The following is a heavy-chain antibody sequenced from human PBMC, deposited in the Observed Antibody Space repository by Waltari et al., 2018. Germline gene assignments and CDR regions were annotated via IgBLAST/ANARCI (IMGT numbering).Heavy chain of an antibody. CDR1: GFTFSSYA. CDR2: IAYDGSNK. D-gene: IGHD3-22*01. V-gene: IGHV3-30-3*01. J-gene: IGHJ5*02. Sequence: QVQLVESGGGVVQPGRSLRLSCAASGFTFSSYAMHWVRQAPGKGLEWVGVIAYDGSNKYYADSVKGRFTISRDNSKNTLYLQMNSLRAEDTAVYYCARGAPGIVVASNWFDPWGQGTLVTVSS. CDR3: ARGAPGIVVASNWFDP.